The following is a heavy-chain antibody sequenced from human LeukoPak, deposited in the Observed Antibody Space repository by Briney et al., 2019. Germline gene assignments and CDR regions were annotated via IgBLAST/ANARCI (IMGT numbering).Heavy chain of an antibody. J-gene: IGHJ5*02. CDR3: ANRPPYSSSSENWFDP. CDR2: ISVSGGST. V-gene: IGHV3-23*01. CDR1: GFTFSSYA. Sequence: PGGSLRVSCAASGFTFSSYAMSWVRQAPGKGLEWVSAISVSGGSTYYADSVKGRFTISRDNSKNTLYLQMNSLRAEDTAVYYCANRPPYSSSSENWFDPPGQGALVTVSS. D-gene: IGHD6-6*01.